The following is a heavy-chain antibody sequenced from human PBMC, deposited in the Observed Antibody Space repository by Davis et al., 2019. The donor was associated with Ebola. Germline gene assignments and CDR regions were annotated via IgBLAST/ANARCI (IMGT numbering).Heavy chain of an antibody. J-gene: IGHJ5*02. D-gene: IGHD6-6*01. CDR1: GFTFSSYW. V-gene: IGHV3-7*01. CDR3: ARLNGQLVGDNWFDP. Sequence: GESLKISCAASGFTFSSYWMSWVRQAPGKGLEWVANIKQDGSEKYYVDSVKGRFTISRDNAKNSLCLQMNSLRAEDTAVYYCARLNGQLVGDNWFDPWGQGTLVTVSS. CDR2: IKQDGSEK.